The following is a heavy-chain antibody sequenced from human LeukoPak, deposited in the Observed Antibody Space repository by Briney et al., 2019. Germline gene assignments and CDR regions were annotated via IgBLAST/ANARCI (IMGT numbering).Heavy chain of an antibody. Sequence: GRSLRLSCQASGFTVRNYGMHLVRQAPGKGLEWVAVVLYDGSNKYYADSVKGRFTISRDQSKNTLSLQMNSLRTEDTAVYYCAKGDSSGAFDYWGQGTLVTVSS. CDR2: VLYDGSNK. J-gene: IGHJ4*02. CDR1: GFTVRNYG. V-gene: IGHV3-30*18. D-gene: IGHD2-21*01. CDR3: AKGDSSGAFDY.